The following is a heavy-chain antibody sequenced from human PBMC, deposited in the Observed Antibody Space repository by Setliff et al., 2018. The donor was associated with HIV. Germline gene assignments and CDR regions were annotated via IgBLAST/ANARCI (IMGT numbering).Heavy chain of an antibody. D-gene: IGHD3-16*01. CDR2: INHSAFT. CDR1: GESFSRYY. CDR3: ARQPGGITRARLDP. V-gene: IGHV4-34*01. J-gene: IGHJ5*02. Sequence: PSETLSLTCAVYGESFSRYYFTWIRQAPGRGLEWIGEINHSAFTKYNPSLASRVTMSIDTSKNQFSLLLSSVTAADTAMYFCARQPGGITRARLDPWGPGTLVTVSS.